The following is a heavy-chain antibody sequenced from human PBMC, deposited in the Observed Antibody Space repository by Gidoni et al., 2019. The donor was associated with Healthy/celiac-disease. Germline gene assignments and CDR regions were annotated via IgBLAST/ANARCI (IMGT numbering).Heavy chain of an antibody. CDR3: ARSNCGGDCFHDAFDI. Sequence: EVQLVESGGGLVQPGGSLRLSCAASGFTFSSYRMNWVRQAPGQGLEWVSYISSSSSTIYYADSVKGRFTISRDNAKNSLYLQMNSLRAEDTAVYYCARSNCGGDCFHDAFDIWGQGTMVTVSS. J-gene: IGHJ3*02. D-gene: IGHD2-21*02. CDR2: ISSSSSTI. V-gene: IGHV3-48*01. CDR1: GFTFSSYR.